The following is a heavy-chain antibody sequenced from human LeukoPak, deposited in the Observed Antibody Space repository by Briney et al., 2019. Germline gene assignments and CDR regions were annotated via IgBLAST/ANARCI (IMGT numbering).Heavy chain of an antibody. V-gene: IGHV1-46*01. CDR3: AKAHPPTGYCSSVACYRGSEYFQH. J-gene: IGHJ1*01. D-gene: IGHD2-2*02. CDR2: INPSGCDT. Sequence: ASVTVSCKASGYTFTSYYMYWVRQAPGQGLEWMGIINPSGCDTKYPQKFQGRVTMTRDRSTSTAYMELSSLRSEDTAVYYCAKAHPPTGYCSSVACYRGSEYFQHWGQGTLVTVSS. CDR1: GYTFTSYY.